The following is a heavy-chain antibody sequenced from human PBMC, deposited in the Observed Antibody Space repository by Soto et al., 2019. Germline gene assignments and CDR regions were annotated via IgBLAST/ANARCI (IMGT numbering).Heavy chain of an antibody. CDR3: AISSNGRWVEGW. CDR1: GFTFSRCW. J-gene: IGHJ4*02. V-gene: IGHV3-7*02. Sequence: GSLRLSCAASGFTFSRCWMSWVRQAPGKGLEWVATIKEDGSEGYYVDSVKGRFTISRDNAISALYLQMSRLRVEDTAVYFCAISSNGRWVEGWWGQGTQVTGSS. CDR2: IKEDGSEG. D-gene: IGHD1-1*01.